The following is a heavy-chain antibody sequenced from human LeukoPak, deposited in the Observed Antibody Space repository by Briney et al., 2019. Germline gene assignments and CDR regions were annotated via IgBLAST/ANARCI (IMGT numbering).Heavy chain of an antibody. V-gene: IGHV3-66*01. Sequence: PGGSLRLSCAASGIAVTNNYMSWVRQAPGKGLEWVSVIYAGGNTYYADSVKGRFNISRDNSKNTLFLQMNILTTEDTAVYYCARVSGSSGYPFDYWGQETLVTVSS. J-gene: IGHJ4*02. CDR1: GIAVTNNY. D-gene: IGHD3-22*01. CDR3: ARVSGSSGYPFDY. CDR2: IYAGGNT.